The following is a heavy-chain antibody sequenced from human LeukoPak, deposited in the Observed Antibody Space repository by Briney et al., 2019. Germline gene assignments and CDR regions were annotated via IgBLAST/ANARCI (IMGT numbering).Heavy chain of an antibody. CDR2: ISYDGSNK. CDR1: GFTYSRYG. V-gene: IGHV3-30*18. CDR3: AKGDHVLLWFGESGNAFDI. D-gene: IGHD3-10*01. Sequence: GGSLRLSCAASGFTYSRYGMHWLRQAPGKGLEWVAVISYDGSNKYYADSVKGRVTISRDNSKNTLSLQMNSLRAEDTAVYYCAKGDHVLLWFGESGNAFDIWGQGTMVTVSS. J-gene: IGHJ3*02.